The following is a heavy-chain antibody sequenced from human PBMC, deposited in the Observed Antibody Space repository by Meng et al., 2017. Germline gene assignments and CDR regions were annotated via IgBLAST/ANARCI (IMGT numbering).Heavy chain of an antibody. Sequence: ETLSLTCAASGFTFSSYWMHWVRQAPGKGLVWVSRINNDGSNTSHADSVKGRFTISRDNAKNTLYLQMNSLRAEDTAVYYCARGALTGQRSGYWGQGTRVTVSS. CDR3: ARGALTGQRSGY. CDR2: INNDGSNT. D-gene: IGHD3-16*01. J-gene: IGHJ4*01. V-gene: IGHV3-74*01. CDR1: GFTFSSYW.